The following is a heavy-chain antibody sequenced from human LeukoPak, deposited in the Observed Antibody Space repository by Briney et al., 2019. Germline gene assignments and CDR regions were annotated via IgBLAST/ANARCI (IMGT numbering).Heavy chain of an antibody. V-gene: IGHV3-23*01. Sequence: GGSLRLSCAASGFTFSSYAMSWVRQAPGKGLEWVSGISGSGGNTYYADSVKGRFTISRDNSKNTLYLQMNSLRAEDTAVYYFTKAPRWEYGSGSRIYYFYMDVWGKGTTVTVSS. CDR1: GFTFSSYA. J-gene: IGHJ6*03. CDR3: TKAPRWEYGSGSRIYYFYMDV. CDR2: ISGSGGNT. D-gene: IGHD3-10*01.